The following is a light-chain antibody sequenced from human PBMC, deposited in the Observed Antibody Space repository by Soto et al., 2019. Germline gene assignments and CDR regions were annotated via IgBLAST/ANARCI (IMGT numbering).Light chain of an antibody. CDR2: GAS. V-gene: IGKV1-17*01. J-gene: IGKJ4*01. CDR1: QGIRSN. CDR3: LQNDGDPYS. Sequence: DVQMTQSPSSLSASVGDRVTITCRASQGIRSNLNWYQQKPGQAPKRLIYGASTLQSGVPSRFGGSGSGTEFTLTITSLQPEDFATYYCLQNDGDPYSFGRGTRVDVK.